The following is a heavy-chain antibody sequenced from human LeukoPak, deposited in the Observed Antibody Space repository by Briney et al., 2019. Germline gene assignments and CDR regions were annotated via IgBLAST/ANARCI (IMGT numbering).Heavy chain of an antibody. V-gene: IGHV4-39*01. CDR1: GGSISSSSYY. CDR3: ASSVYGDYAY. D-gene: IGHD4-17*01. Sequence: SETLSLTCTVSGGSISSSSYYWGWIRQPPGKGLEWIGSIYYSGSTYYNPSLKSRVTISVDTSKNQFSLKLSSVAAADTAVYYCASSVYGDYAYWGQGTLVTVSS. J-gene: IGHJ4*02. CDR2: IYYSGST.